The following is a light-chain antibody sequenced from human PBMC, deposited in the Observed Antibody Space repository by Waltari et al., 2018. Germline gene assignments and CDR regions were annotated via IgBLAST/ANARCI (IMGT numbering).Light chain of an antibody. V-gene: IGKV3-11*01. Sequence: EIVLTQSPATLPLSPGERATLSCRASQSVSSYLAWYQQKTGQAPRLLIYDASNRATGIPARFSGSGSGTDFTLTISSLEPEDFAVYYCQQRREAFGGGTKVEIK. CDR3: QQRREA. CDR2: DAS. J-gene: IGKJ4*01. CDR1: QSVSSY.